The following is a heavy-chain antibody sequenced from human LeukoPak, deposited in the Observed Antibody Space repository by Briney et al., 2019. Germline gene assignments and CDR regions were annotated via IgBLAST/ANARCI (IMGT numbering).Heavy chain of an antibody. D-gene: IGHD2-21*02. V-gene: IGHV3-30*04. J-gene: IGHJ4*02. CDR2: ISSDGSIG. Sequence: VRSLRLSCAASGLTFSSYAMHWVRQAPDMGLGWVAVISSDGSIGFYADSVKGRFTISRDNSKNTLYLQMNSLSAEDTAVYYCTRDAGGMTDFDYWGQGILVTVSS. CDR3: TRDAGGMTDFDY. CDR1: GLTFSSYA.